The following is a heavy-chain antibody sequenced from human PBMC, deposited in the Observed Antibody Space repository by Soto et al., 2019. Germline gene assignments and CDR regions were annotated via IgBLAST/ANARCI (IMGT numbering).Heavy chain of an antibody. CDR3: ARWISGSSSDWFAP. V-gene: IGHV1-18*04. CDR1: GYPFTRFG. Sequence: QVQLVQSGAEVKKPGASVQVSCKASGYPFTRFGLSWVRQAPGQGLEWMGWISADNGKTKYAQKIQGRVTMTTDTSTTTAYMELRSLRSDDTAVYYCARWISGSSSDWFAPWGQGTLVTVSS. CDR2: ISADNGKT. D-gene: IGHD1-26*01. J-gene: IGHJ5*02.